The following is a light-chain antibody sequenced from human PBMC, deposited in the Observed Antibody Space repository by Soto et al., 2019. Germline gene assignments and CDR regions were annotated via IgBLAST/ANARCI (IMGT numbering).Light chain of an antibody. CDR2: DAS. CDR3: KQYNIFWT. V-gene: IGKV1-5*01. Sequence: DIQMTQSPSTLSASVGDRVTITCRASQSISSWLAWYQQKPGKAPKLLIYDASSLESGVPSRFSGSGSGTEFPLTNSSLQLDVCAIFNYKQYNIFWTFAQGTKVE. J-gene: IGKJ1*01. CDR1: QSISSW.